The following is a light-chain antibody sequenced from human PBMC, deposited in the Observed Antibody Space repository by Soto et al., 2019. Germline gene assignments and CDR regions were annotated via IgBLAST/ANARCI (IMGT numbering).Light chain of an antibody. CDR1: SSDVGGYNY. CDR2: EVS. CDR3: SSYTSSSTFYVV. J-gene: IGLJ2*01. Sequence: QSVLTQPASVSGSPGQSITISCTGTSSDVGGYNYVSWYQQHPGKAPKLMIYEVSNRPSGVSNRFSGSKSGNTASLTISGLQAEDEADYYCSSYTSSSTFYVVFGGGTKVTVL. V-gene: IGLV2-14*01.